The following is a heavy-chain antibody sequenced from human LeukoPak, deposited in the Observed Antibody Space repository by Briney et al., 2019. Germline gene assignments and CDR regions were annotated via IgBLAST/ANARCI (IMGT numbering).Heavy chain of an antibody. D-gene: IGHD5-24*01. CDR3: ARGGRWLQFLFNY. J-gene: IGHJ4*02. CDR2: INHTRST. V-gene: IGHV4-34*01. Sequence: PSETLSLTCAVYGGSFSGYYWSWIRQPPGKGLERIGEINHTRSTNYNPSLKSRVTISVDTSKNQFSLKLSSVTAADTAVYYCARGGRWLQFLFNYWGQGTLVTVSS. CDR1: GGSFSGYY.